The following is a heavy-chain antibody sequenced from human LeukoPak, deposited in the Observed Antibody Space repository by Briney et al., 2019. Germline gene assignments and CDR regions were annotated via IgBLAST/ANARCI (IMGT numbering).Heavy chain of an antibody. CDR3: ARSSSSPRFDY. V-gene: IGHV4-34*01. J-gene: IGHJ4*02. CDR1: GGSFSGYY. D-gene: IGHD6-6*01. CDR2: INHSGST. Sequence: SETLSLTCAVYGGSFSGYYWSWIRQPPGKGLEWIGEINHSGSTNYNPSLKSRVTISVDTSKNQFSLKLSSVTAADTAVYFCARSSSSPRFDYWGQGTLVTVSS.